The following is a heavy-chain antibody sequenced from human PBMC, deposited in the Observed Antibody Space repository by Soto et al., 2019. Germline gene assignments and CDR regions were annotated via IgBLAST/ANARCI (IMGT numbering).Heavy chain of an antibody. CDR1: GFTFSSYW. J-gene: IGHJ3*02. CDR2: IKHDESEK. D-gene: IGHD1-7*01. Sequence: PGGSLRLSCAASGFTFSSYWMSWVRQAPGKGLEWVANIKHDESEKYYVDSVKGRFTISRDNAKNSLHLQMSSLRAEDTAVYYCAKTKKTGTRYDAFDIWGQGTMVTVSS. CDR3: AKTKKTGTRYDAFDI. V-gene: IGHV3-7*01.